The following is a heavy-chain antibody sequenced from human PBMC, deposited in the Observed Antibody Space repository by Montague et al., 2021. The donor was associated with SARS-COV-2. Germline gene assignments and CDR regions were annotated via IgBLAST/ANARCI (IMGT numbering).Heavy chain of an antibody. Sequence: SLRLSCAASGFTFSSYGMHWVRQAPGKGLEWVAVISYDGGNKYYADSVKGRFTISRDNSKNTLYLQMNSLRAEDTAVYYCARGLTYYDILTGYFAESTHYCYYYCMDVWGQGTTATVSS. J-gene: IGHJ6*02. D-gene: IGHD3-9*01. CDR3: ARGLTYYDILTGYFAESTHYCYYYCMDV. V-gene: IGHV3-33*05. CDR1: GFTFSSYG. CDR2: ISYDGGNK.